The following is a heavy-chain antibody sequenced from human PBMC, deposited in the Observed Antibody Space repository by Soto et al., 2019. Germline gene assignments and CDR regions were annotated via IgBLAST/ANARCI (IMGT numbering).Heavy chain of an antibody. D-gene: IGHD2-15*01. J-gene: IGHJ4*02. Sequence: PGGSLRLSCAASGFTFSSYSLNCVRQAPGQGLEWVSSISSSSSYIYYADSVKGRFTISRDNGRNSLYLQMNSLRAEDTAVYCCARDGGYCSGGSCYPFYYWGQGTLVTVSS. V-gene: IGHV3-21*01. CDR1: GFTFSSYS. CDR2: ISSSSSYI. CDR3: ARDGGYCSGGSCYPFYY.